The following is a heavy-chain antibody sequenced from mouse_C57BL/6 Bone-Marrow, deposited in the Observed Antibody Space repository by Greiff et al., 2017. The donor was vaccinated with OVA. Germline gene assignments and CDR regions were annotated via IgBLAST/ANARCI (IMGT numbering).Heavy chain of an antibody. D-gene: IGHD3-3*01. Sequence: QVQLQQPGAELVKPGASVKMSCKASGYTFTSYWITWVKQRPGQGLEWIGDIYPGSGSTNYNEKFKSKATLTVDTSSSTAYMQLSSLTSEDSAVYYCARSGDGSWYFDVWGTGTTVTVSS. V-gene: IGHV1-55*01. J-gene: IGHJ1*03. CDR3: ARSGDGSWYFDV. CDR1: GYTFTSYW. CDR2: IYPGSGST.